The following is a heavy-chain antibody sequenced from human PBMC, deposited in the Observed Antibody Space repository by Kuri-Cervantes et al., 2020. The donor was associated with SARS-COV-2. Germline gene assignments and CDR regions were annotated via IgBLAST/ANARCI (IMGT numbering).Heavy chain of an antibody. D-gene: IGHD6-6*01. V-gene: IGHV3-21*04. CDR3: ARDRRVQLGRVYYGMDV. CDR2: ISSSSSYI. J-gene: IGHJ6*02. CDR1: GFTFSSYS. Sequence: GSLRLSCAASGFTFSSYSMNWVRQAPGKGLEWVSSISSSSSYIYYADSVKGRFTISRDNAKNSLYLQMNSLRAEDTAVYYCARDRRVQLGRVYYGMDVWGQGTTVTVSS.